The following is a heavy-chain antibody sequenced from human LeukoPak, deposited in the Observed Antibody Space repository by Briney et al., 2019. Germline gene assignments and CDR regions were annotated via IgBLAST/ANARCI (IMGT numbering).Heavy chain of an antibody. D-gene: IGHD3-9*01. J-gene: IGHJ6*03. CDR3: ARIWLRQDYYYMDV. V-gene: IGHV1-2*06. CDR1: GYTFTGYY. CDR2: INPKSGGT. Sequence: EASVKVSCKASGYTFTGYYIHWVRQAPGQGLKWMGRINPKSGGTNYAQRFRGRVTMTRDTAISTAHMEPSSLRSDDTAVYYCARIWLRQDYYYMDVWGKGTTVTVSS.